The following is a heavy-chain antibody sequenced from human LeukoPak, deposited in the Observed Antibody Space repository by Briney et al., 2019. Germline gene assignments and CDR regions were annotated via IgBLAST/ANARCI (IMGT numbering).Heavy chain of an antibody. CDR3: ARDAAAAGYYYYYMDV. CDR1: GGTFSSYA. CDR2: VIPIFGTA. D-gene: IGHD6-13*01. Sequence: ASVKVSCKASGGTFSSYAISWVRQAPGQGLEWMGGVIPIFGTANYAQKFQGRVTITTDESTSTAYIELSRLRSDDTAVYYCARDAAAAGYYYYYMDVWGKGTTVTVSS. J-gene: IGHJ6*03. V-gene: IGHV1-69*05.